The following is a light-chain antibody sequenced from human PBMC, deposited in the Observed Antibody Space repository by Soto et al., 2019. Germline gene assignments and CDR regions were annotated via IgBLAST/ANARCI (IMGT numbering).Light chain of an antibody. CDR2: AAS. CDR1: QGISSY. CDR3: QQLNSYPLT. J-gene: IGKJ3*01. Sequence: DIQLTQSPSFLSASVGDRVTITCRASQGISSYLAWYQQKPGKAPKLLIYAASTLQSGVPARFRGSGSGTEFTLTISSLQPEDFAPDYGQQLNSYPLTFGPGTKLDIK. V-gene: IGKV1-9*01.